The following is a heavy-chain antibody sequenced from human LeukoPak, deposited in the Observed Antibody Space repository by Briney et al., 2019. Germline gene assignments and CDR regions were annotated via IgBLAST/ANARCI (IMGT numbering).Heavy chain of an antibody. Sequence: GGSLRLSWAAAGFTFDDYTMHWVRQAPGKGLEWVSLISWDGGSTYYADSVKGRFTISRDNSKNSLYLRMNSLRTEDTALYYCAKDSPPNTYSSSSNYFDYWGQGTLVTVSS. J-gene: IGHJ4*02. CDR1: GFTFDDYT. CDR2: ISWDGGST. CDR3: AKDSPPNTYSSSSNYFDY. V-gene: IGHV3-43*01. D-gene: IGHD6-6*01.